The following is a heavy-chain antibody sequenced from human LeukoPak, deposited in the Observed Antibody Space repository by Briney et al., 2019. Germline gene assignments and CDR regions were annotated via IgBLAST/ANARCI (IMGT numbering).Heavy chain of an antibody. J-gene: IGHJ4*02. Sequence: GGSLGLSCAASGFTCTNYGIHWVRQAPGKGLEWVAFISYYGSNEYYADSVRGRFTISRYNSKNTVFLPMHSLRPEDTAVYYCAKDPGNSYGPVDYWGQGTLVTVSS. CDR3: AKDPGNSYGPVDY. D-gene: IGHD5-18*01. CDR1: GFTCTNYG. V-gene: IGHV3-30*18. CDR2: ISYYGSNE.